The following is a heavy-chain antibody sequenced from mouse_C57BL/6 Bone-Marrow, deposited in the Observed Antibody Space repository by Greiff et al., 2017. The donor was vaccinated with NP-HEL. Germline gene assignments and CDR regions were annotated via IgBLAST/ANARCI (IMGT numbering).Heavy chain of an antibody. V-gene: IGHV1-55*01. CDR3: AIHYYGSRNAMDY. Sequence: VQLQQPGAELVKPGASVKMSCKASGYTFTSYWITWVKQRPGQGLEWIGDIYPGSGSTNYNEKFKSKATLTVDTSSSTAYMQLSSLTSEDSAVYYCAIHYYGSRNAMDYWGQGTSVTVSS. CDR1: GYTFTSYW. J-gene: IGHJ4*01. CDR2: IYPGSGST. D-gene: IGHD1-1*01.